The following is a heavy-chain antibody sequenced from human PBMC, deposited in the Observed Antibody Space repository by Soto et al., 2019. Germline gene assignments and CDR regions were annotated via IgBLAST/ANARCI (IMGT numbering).Heavy chain of an antibody. J-gene: IGHJ4*02. CDR1: GFTFHIYP. CDR3: ARRGERWLPEEL. CDR2: ISRGADDT. V-gene: IGHV3-23*01. D-gene: IGHD4-17*01. Sequence: EVQLLESGGGLVQPGGSLRLSCAASGFTFHIYPMTWVRQTPGKGLEWVSTISRGADDTQYADSVKGRFTISRDDFKKTLYLQLNGLRAEDSAVYYCARRGERWLPEELWGQGTLVTVSS.